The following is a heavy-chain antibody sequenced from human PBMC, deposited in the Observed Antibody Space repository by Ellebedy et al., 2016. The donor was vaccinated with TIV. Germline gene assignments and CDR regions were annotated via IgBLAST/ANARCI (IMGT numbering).Heavy chain of an antibody. J-gene: IGHJ4*02. V-gene: IGHV4-34*01. CDR1: GGSFSGYY. D-gene: IGHD2/OR15-2a*01. CDR3: ARHLRGNTDY. Sequence: MPSETLSLTCAVYGGSFSGYYWSWIRQPPGKGLEWIGEINHSGSTNYNPSLKSRVTVSVDTSKNQFSLKLSSVTAADTAVYYCARHLRGNTDYWGQGTLVTVSS. CDR2: INHSGST.